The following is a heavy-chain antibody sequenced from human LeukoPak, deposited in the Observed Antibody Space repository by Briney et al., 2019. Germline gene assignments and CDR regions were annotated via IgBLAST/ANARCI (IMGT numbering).Heavy chain of an antibody. CDR3: ARGRPHGNDY. J-gene: IGHJ4*02. Sequence: GGSLRLSCAASGFIFSSYSMNWVRQAPGKGLEWVSYISSDGSTIYYVDSVKGRFTIFRDNARNSLYLQMNSLRVEDTAVYYCARGRPHGNDYWGQGTLVTVSS. D-gene: IGHD4-23*01. CDR1: GFIFSSYS. V-gene: IGHV3-48*01. CDR2: ISSDGSTI.